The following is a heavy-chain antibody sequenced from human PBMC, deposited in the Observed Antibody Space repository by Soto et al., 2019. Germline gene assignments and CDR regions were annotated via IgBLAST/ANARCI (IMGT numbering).Heavy chain of an antibody. CDR1: GYSFTNYG. D-gene: IGHD4-17*01. CDR2: ISAFNGNT. J-gene: IGHJ6*03. V-gene: IGHV1-18*01. Sequence: QDQLVQSGAEVKKPGASVTVSCKASGYSFTNYGVTWVRQAPGQGLEWMGWISAFNGNTHYAQNLQGRVTMTTDTSTTTAFMELRSLRSDATPVYYCARDRRVAPRVTSNTHYYYYMDVWGKGTKVTVSS. CDR3: ARDRRVAPRVTSNTHYYYYMDV.